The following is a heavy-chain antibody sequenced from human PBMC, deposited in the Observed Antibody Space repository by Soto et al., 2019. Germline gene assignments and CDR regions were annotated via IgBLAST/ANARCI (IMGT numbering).Heavy chain of an antibody. J-gene: IGHJ3*02. CDR2: ISGSGDIT. CDR3: GKDRDDIEMVDAFGI. V-gene: IGHV3-23*01. D-gene: IGHD3-9*01. Sequence: EVQLFESGGGLVQPGGSLRLSCAASGFAFSGYAMTWVRQAPGQGLDWVSAISGSGDITYYADSVKGRFTISRDNSKNTLYLQLNSLRAEDTAIYYCGKDRDDIEMVDAFGIWGQGTMVTVSS. CDR1: GFAFSGYA.